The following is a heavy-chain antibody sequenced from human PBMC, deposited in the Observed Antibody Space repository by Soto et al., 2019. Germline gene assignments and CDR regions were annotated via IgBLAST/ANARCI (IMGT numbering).Heavy chain of an antibody. V-gene: IGHV3-30-3*01. CDR1: GFTFSSYA. CDR3: ARDRGSGWPYDAFVI. Sequence: QVQLVESGGGVVQPGRSLRLSCAASGFTFSSYAMHWVRQAPGKGLEWVAVISYDGSNKYYADSVKGRFTISRDNSKNTLYLQMNSLRAEDTAVYYCARDRGSGWPYDAFVIWGQGTMVTVSS. CDR2: ISYDGSNK. D-gene: IGHD6-19*01. J-gene: IGHJ3*02.